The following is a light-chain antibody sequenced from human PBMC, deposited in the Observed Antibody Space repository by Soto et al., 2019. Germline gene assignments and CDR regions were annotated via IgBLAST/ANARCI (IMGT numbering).Light chain of an antibody. CDR2: KAS. V-gene: IGKV1-5*03. Sequence: DIQMTQSPSTLSASVGDRVTITCRASHSIDYWLAWYQQKPGKAPKLLIYKASTLKSGVPSRFSGSGSGTEFTLTISSLQPDDFATYYCQHYNSYSEAFGQGTKVDI. CDR1: HSIDYW. CDR3: QHYNSYSEA. J-gene: IGKJ1*01.